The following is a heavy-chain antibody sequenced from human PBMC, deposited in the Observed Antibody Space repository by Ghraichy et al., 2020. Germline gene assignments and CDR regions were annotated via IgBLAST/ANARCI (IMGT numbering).Heavy chain of an antibody. V-gene: IGHV3-48*03. Sequence: GESLSISCAASGFTFSSYEMNWVRQAPGKGLEWVSYISSSGSTIYYADSVKGRFTISRDNAKNSLYLQMNSLRAEDTAVYYCARVYDFWSGFGFDPWGQGTLVTVSS. CDR3: ARVYDFWSGFGFDP. CDR1: GFTFSSYE. D-gene: IGHD3-3*01. CDR2: ISSSGSTI. J-gene: IGHJ5*02.